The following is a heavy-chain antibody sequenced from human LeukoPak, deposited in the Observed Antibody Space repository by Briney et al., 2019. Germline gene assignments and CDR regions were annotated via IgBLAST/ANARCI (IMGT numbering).Heavy chain of an antibody. V-gene: IGHV4-4*07. D-gene: IGHD1-26*01. Sequence: PSETLSLTCTVSGGSISSYYWSWIRQPAGKGLEWTGRIYISGNTNYNPSLKSRVTMSVDTSKNQFSLKLSSVTAADTAVYYCARDLGNIVGATLFDYWGQGTLVTVSS. CDR1: GGSISSYY. J-gene: IGHJ4*02. CDR2: IYISGNT. CDR3: ARDLGNIVGATLFDY.